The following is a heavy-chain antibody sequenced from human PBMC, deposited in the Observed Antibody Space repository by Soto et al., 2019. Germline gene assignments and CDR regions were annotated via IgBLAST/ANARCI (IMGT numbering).Heavy chain of an antibody. CDR1: NYSISSGYY. CDR3: ARVAFGPIDY. D-gene: IGHD3-16*01. J-gene: IGHJ4*02. Sequence: PSETLSLTXTVSNYSISSGYYWGWIRQSPGEGLEWIVSMYHSGTTYYNPSLKSRVTISIDTSKNQFSLKLTSVTSADTAVYFCARVAFGPIDYWGQGTLVTVSS. V-gene: IGHV4-38-2*02. CDR2: MYHSGTT.